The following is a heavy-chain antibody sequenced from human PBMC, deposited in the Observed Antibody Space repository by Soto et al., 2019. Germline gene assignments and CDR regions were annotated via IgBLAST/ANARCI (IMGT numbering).Heavy chain of an antibody. Sequence: EVQLLESGGGLAQAGGSLRLSCAASGFDFRIYAMNWVRQAPGKGLEWVAVMIGDGTSLDYADSVRGRLTISRDNSKNTLYLQMNSLRAEDTAVYYCAKDLRPDGRYDCDYWGQGTLVTVSS. J-gene: IGHJ4*02. V-gene: IGHV3-23*01. CDR3: AKDLRPDGRYDCDY. CDR1: GFDFRIYA. D-gene: IGHD1-1*01. CDR2: MIGDGTSL.